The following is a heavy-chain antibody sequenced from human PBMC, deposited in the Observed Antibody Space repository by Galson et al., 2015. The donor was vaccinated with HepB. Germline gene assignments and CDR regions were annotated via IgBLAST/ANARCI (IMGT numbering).Heavy chain of an antibody. J-gene: IGHJ6*02. D-gene: IGHD3-10*01. CDR3: ARDLLLWFGESLYGMDV. V-gene: IGHV1-2*02. Sequence: SVKVSCKASGYTFTGYYMHWVRQAPGQGLEWMGWINPNSGGTNYAQKFQGRVTMTRDTSISTAYMELSRLRSDDTAVYYCARDLLLWFGESLYGMDVWGQGTTVTVSS. CDR1: GYTFTGYY. CDR2: INPNSGGT.